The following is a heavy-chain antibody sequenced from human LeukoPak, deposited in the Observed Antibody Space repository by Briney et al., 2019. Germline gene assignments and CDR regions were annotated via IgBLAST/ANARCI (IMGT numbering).Heavy chain of an antibody. J-gene: IGHJ4*02. V-gene: IGHV4-34*01. CDR3: ARAYSSSWYWMGYFDY. CDR2: INHSGST. D-gene: IGHD6-13*01. CDR1: GGSFSGYY. Sequence: SETLSLTCAVYGGSFSGYYWSWIRQPPGKGLEWIGEINHSGSTNYNPSLKSRVTISVDTSKSRFSLKLSSVTAADTAVYYCARAYSSSWYWMGYFDYWGQGTLVTVSS.